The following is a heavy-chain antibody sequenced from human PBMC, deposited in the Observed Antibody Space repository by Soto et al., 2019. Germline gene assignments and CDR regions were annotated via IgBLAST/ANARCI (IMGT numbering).Heavy chain of an antibody. Sequence: SETLSLTCTVSGGFLSSYYWTWIRQPPGKGLEWIGYVYYSGNTNYNPSLKSRVTISVDTSKNQFSLKLGSVTAADTAVYYCARGIVLVPAAMLATWFDPWGQGTLVTVSS. D-gene: IGHD2-2*01. CDR2: VYYSGNT. CDR1: GGFLSSYY. V-gene: IGHV4-59*01. CDR3: ARGIVLVPAAMLATWFDP. J-gene: IGHJ5*02.